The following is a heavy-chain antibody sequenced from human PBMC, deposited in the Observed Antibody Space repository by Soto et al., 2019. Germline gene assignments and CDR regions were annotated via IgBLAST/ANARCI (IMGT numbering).Heavy chain of an antibody. CDR1: GFTFSTHA. J-gene: IGHJ4*02. V-gene: IGHV3-30-3*01. Sequence: QVQLVESGGGVVQPGRSLRLSCAASGFTFSTHAMHWVRQAPGKGLECVAIVSFDGSNKYYADSVKGRFTISRDNSKNTLYLKMSGLTPEDTAFYDCARDQTGITTAGGGRIDHWGQGTLVTVSS. D-gene: IGHD6-13*01. CDR2: VSFDGSNK. CDR3: ARDQTGITTAGGGRIDH.